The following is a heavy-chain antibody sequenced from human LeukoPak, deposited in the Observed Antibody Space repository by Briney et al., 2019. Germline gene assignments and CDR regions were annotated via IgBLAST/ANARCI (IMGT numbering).Heavy chain of an antibody. V-gene: IGHV1-46*01. CDR1: GYTFTSYY. CDR3: ARAERNYYDSSGYYSEYFQH. Sequence: GASVKVSCKASGYTFTSYYMHWVRQAPGQGLEWMGTINPSGGSTSYAQKFQGRVTMTRDTSTSTVYMELSSLRSEDTAVYYCARAERNYYDSSGYYSEYFQHWGQGTLVTVSS. CDR2: INPSGGST. D-gene: IGHD3-22*01. J-gene: IGHJ1*01.